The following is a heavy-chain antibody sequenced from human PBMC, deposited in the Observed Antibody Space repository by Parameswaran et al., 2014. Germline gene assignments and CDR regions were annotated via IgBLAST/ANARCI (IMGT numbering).Heavy chain of an antibody. Sequence: VRQAPGKGLEWVSSISSSSSYIYYADSVKGRFTISRDNAKNSLYLQMNSLRAEDTAVYYCAREYSEVGYSGYDAFDYWGQGTLVTVSS. J-gene: IGHJ4*02. D-gene: IGHD5-12*01. CDR3: AREYSEVGYSGYDAFDY. V-gene: IGHV3-21*01. CDR2: ISSSSSYI.